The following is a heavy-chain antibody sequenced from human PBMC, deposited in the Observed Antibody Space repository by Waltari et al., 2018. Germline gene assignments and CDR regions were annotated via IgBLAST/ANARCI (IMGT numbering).Heavy chain of an antibody. J-gene: IGHJ4*02. V-gene: IGHV1-69*15. CDR1: GGTFRSDA. CDR3: ARDLTEMGFDY. D-gene: IGHD2-8*01. Sequence: QVQLVQSGAEVKKPGSSVKVSCKASGGTFRSDAISLGRPAPGQGLEWMGRIIPIFGTANYAQKFQGRVTITADESTSTAYMELSSLRSEDTAVYYCARDLTEMGFDYWGQGTLVTVSS. CDR2: IIPIFGTA.